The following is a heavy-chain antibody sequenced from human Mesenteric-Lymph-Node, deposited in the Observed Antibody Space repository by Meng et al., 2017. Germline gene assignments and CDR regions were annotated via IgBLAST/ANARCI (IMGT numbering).Heavy chain of an antibody. CDR2: IIPILGIT. Sequence: VKLVESGVEVKKPGPSVKVFCEASGGTFSSLAINWVRQAPAQGLEWMGGIIPILGITNYAQKFQGRVTITADKSTSTVHMELSRLTSDDTAVYYCARQKRSASYFFDYWGQETLVTVSS. D-gene: IGHD3-3*01. CDR1: GGTFSSLA. CDR3: ARQKRSASYFFDY. J-gene: IGHJ4*02. V-gene: IGHV1-69*10.